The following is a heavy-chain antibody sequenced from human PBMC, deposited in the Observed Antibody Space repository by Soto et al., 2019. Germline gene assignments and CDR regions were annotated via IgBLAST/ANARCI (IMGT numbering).Heavy chain of an antibody. CDR1: GYTFSTYG. CDR3: ARGAFGEVSFDY. CDR2: ISRHNGNT. D-gene: IGHD3-10*01. Sequence: QVQLVQSGAEVKEPGASAKVSCKTSGYTFSTYGISWVRQAPGQGLEWMGWISRHNGNTKYAQKVQGRVIMTTDTSTSTAYMELRSLRSDDTAVYYCARGAFGEVSFDYWGQGTLVTVSS. V-gene: IGHV1-18*01. J-gene: IGHJ4*02.